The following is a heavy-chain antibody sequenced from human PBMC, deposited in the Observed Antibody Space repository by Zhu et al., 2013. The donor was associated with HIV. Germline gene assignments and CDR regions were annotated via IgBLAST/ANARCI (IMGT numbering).Heavy chain of an antibody. D-gene: IGHD2-2*01. V-gene: IGHV3-11*06. Sequence: VQLVESGGGLVKPGGSLRFSCAASGFTFSDYYMSWIRQAPGKGLEWVSRLSSDGSITNYADSVKGRFTISRDNAKNTLYLQMNSLRAEDTAVYYCAKGYCISNSCYWDWFDPWGQGTLVTVSS. J-gene: IGHJ5*02. CDR2: LSSDGSIT. CDR1: GFTFSDYY. CDR3: AKGYCISNSCYWDWFDP.